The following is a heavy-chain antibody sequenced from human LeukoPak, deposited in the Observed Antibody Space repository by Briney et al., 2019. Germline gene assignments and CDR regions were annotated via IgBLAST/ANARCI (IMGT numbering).Heavy chain of an antibody. Sequence: GGSLRLSCTVSGFTVSSNSMSWVRQAPGKGLEWVSAISTSGGSTYYADSVKGRFTISRDNSKNTLYLQMNSLRAEDTAVYYCAKSLRGHSYGWGQGTLVTVSS. CDR2: ISTSGGST. CDR3: AKSLRGHSYG. V-gene: IGHV3-23*01. J-gene: IGHJ4*02. CDR1: GFTVSSNS. D-gene: IGHD5-18*01.